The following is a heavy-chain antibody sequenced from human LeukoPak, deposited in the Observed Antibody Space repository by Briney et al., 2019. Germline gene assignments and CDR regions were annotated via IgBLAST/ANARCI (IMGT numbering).Heavy chain of an antibody. Sequence: PGGSLRLSCAASGFTFSSYWMSWVRQAPGKGLEWVANIKQDGSEKYYVDSVKGRFTISRDNAKNSLYLQMNSLRAEDTAVYYCARGRDHSNSEKEDWFDPWGQGTLVTVSS. CDR3: ARGRDHSNSEKEDWFDP. D-gene: IGHD4-11*01. CDR2: IKQDGSEK. CDR1: GFTFSSYW. J-gene: IGHJ5*02. V-gene: IGHV3-7*01.